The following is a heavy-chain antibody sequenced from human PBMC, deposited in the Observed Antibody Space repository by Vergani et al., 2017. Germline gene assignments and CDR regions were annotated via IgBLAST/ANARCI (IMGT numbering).Heavy chain of an antibody. Sequence: QVQLQESGPGLVKPSETLSLTCTVSGGSISSYYWSWIRQPPGKGLEWIGYIYYSGSTNHNPSLKSRVNISVDTSKNPFSLKMSSVTAADTAVYYCAREVDEVVAATGNWFDPWGQGTLVTVSS. CDR3: AREVDEVVAATGNWFDP. CDR2: IYYSGST. D-gene: IGHD2-15*01. CDR1: GGSISSYY. J-gene: IGHJ5*02. V-gene: IGHV4-59*12.